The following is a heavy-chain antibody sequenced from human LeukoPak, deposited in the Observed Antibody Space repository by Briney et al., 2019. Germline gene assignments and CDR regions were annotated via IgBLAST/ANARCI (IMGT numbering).Heavy chain of an antibody. J-gene: IGHJ4*02. V-gene: IGHV4-4*07. CDR2: IHSSGST. CDR3: ARAPYQTGRFDY. CDR1: GDSISNYY. Sequence: SETLSLTCTVSGDSISNYYWSWIRHSAGKGLEWIGRIHSSGSTNYNPSLKSRLTMSVDTSKNQFSLKLTSVTAADTAVYFCARAPYQTGRFDYWGQGTLVTVSS. D-gene: IGHD7-27*01.